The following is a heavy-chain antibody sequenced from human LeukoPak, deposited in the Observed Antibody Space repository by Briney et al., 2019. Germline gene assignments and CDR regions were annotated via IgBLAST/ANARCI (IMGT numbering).Heavy chain of an antibody. V-gene: IGHV4-4*09. Sequence: PSETLSLTCTVSGGSISSYYWSWIRQPPGKGLEWIGYIYTSGSTNYNPSLKSRVTISVDTSKNQFSLKLSSVTAADTAVYYCARSQVRSGYSYYFDYWGQGTLVTVSS. J-gene: IGHJ4*02. CDR1: GGSISSYY. CDR3: ARSQVRSGYSYYFDY. D-gene: IGHD3-3*01. CDR2: IYTSGST.